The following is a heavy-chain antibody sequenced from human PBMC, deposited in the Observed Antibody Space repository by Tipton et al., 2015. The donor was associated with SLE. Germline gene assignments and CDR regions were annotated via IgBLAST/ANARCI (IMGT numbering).Heavy chain of an antibody. V-gene: IGHV4-38-2*02. Sequence: TLSLTCAVSGYSISSGYYWGWIRQPPGKGLEWIGSIYHSGSTYYNPSLKSRVTISVDTSKNQFSLELSSVTAADTAVYYCARDPLGGVEDYWGQGTLVTVSS. D-gene: IGHD2-15*01. CDR3: ARDPLGGVEDY. CDR2: IYHSGST. CDR1: GYSISSGYY. J-gene: IGHJ4*02.